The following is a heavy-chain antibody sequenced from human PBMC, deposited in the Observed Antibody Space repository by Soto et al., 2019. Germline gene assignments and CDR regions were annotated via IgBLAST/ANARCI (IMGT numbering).Heavy chain of an antibody. V-gene: IGHV1-69*01. J-gene: IGHJ4*02. CDR2: IIPIFGTA. Sequence: QVQLVQSGAEVRKPGSSVKVSCKASGGTFSRHAISWVRQAPGQGLEWMGGIIPIFGTANHAQKFQGRVTIIADESTGIVYMELSSLRSEDTAMYYCARGWGYDSNDYYYAYWGQGTLVIVSS. CDR3: ARGWGYDSNDYYYAY. D-gene: IGHD3-22*01. CDR1: GGTFSRHA.